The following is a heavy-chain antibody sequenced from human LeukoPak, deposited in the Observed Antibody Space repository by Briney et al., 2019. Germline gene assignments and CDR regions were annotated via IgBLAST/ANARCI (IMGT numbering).Heavy chain of an antibody. J-gene: IGHJ6*02. CDR2: IYYSGST. V-gene: IGHV4-59*11. D-gene: IGHD2-15*01. Sequence: SETLSLTCTVSGGSISSHYWSWIRQPPGKGLEWIGYIYYSGSTNYNPSLKSRVTISVDTSKNQFSLKLSSVTAADTAVYYCARVTVALYYYGMDVWGQGTTVTVSS. CDR1: GGSISSHY. CDR3: ARVTVALYYYGMDV.